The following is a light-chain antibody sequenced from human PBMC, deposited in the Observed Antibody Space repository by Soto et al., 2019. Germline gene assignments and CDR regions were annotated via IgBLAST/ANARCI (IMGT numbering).Light chain of an antibody. CDR2: DVS. CDR3: YSYAGSYTFYV. Sequence: QSALTQPRSVSGSPGQSVTISCTGTSSDVGGYNYVSWYQQYPGKAPKLMIYDVSKRPSGVPDRFSGSKSGNTASLTISGLQAEDEADYYCYSYAGSYTFYVFGTGPMLTVL. V-gene: IGLV2-11*01. CDR1: SSDVGGYNY. J-gene: IGLJ1*01.